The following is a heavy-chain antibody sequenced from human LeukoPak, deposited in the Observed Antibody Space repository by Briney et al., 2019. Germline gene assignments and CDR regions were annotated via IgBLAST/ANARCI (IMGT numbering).Heavy chain of an antibody. CDR3: AHVWWLRTSFDY. D-gene: IGHD5-12*01. J-gene: IGHJ4*02. V-gene: IGHV2-5*08. CDR1: GGSISSGDYY. Sequence: TLSLTCTVSGGSISSGDYYWSWIRQPPGKALEWLALIYWDDDKRYSPSLKSRLTITKDTSKNQVVLTMTNMDPVDTATYYCAHVWWLRTSFDYWGQGTLVTVSS. CDR2: IYWDDDK.